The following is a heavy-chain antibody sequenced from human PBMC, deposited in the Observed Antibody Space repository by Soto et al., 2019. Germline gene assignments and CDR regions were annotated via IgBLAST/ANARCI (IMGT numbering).Heavy chain of an antibody. CDR2: IKSDGSST. CDR3: AIGGGDYNYLDY. J-gene: IGHJ4*02. CDR1: GFLFNTYW. V-gene: IGHV3-74*01. D-gene: IGHD3-9*01. Sequence: EVQLVESGGGLVQPGGSLRLSCAASGFLFNTYWMFWVRQAPRKGLLWVSRIKSDGSSTNYADSVKGRFTISRDNAKNTLYLQITSLRAEGTAVYYCAIGGGDYNYLDYWGQGILVTVSS.